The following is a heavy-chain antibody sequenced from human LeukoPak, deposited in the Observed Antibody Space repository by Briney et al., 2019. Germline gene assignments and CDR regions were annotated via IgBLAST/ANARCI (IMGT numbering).Heavy chain of an antibody. CDR2: ISAYNGNT. D-gene: IGHD1-26*01. V-gene: IGHV1-18*01. CDR1: GYTFTDYY. CDR3: ARSGSYYGGGSIDY. J-gene: IGHJ4*02. Sequence: VASVKVSCKASGYTFTDYYLHWVRQAPGQGLEWMGWISAYNGNTNYAQKLQGRVTMTTDTSTSTAYMELRSLRSDDTAVYYCARSGSYYGGGSIDYWGQGTLVTVSS.